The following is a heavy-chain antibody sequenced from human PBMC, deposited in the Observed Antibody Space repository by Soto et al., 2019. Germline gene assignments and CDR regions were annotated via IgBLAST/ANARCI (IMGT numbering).Heavy chain of an antibody. CDR3: AARDGGCTTFSY. D-gene: IGHD2-15*01. CDR2: IIPIFGTA. J-gene: IGHJ4*02. CDR1: GGTFSSYA. Sequence: GASVKVSCKASGGTFSSYALSCVRPAPGQGLEWMGGIIPIFGTANYAQKFQGRVTITADESTSTAYMELSSLRSEDTAVYYCAARDGGCTTFSYWGRRTPVPVSS. V-gene: IGHV1-69*13.